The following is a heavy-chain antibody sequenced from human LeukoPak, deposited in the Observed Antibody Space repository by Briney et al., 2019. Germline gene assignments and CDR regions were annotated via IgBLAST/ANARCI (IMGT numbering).Heavy chain of an antibody. J-gene: IGHJ4*02. D-gene: IGHD6-13*01. CDR2: IIPIFGTA. CDR3: ARVSLGSSWYFGG. Sequence: SVTVSCKASGYTFTSYDINWVRQAPGQGLEWMGGIIPIFGTANYAQKFQGRVTITADESTSTAYMELSSLRSEDTAVYYCARVSLGSSWYFGGWGQGTLVTVSS. V-gene: IGHV1-69*13. CDR1: GYTFTSYD.